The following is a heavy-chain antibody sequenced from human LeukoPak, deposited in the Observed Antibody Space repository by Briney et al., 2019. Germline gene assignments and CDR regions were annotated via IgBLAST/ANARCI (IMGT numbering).Heavy chain of an antibody. J-gene: IGHJ4*02. Sequence: GGSLRLSCAASGLTFSDYYMSWIRQAPGKGLEWVSYISSSSSYTYYADSVKGRFTISRDNAKNSLYLQMNSLRAEDTAVYYCARFDYADYLAFDYWGQGTLVTVSS. V-gene: IGHV3-11*06. D-gene: IGHD4-17*01. CDR2: ISSSSSYT. CDR3: ARFDYADYLAFDY. CDR1: GLTFSDYY.